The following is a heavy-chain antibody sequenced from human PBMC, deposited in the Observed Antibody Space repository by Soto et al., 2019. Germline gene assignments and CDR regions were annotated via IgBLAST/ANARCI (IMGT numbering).Heavy chain of an antibody. CDR3: IYRRASWDYHGLDV. V-gene: IGHV2-5*01. J-gene: IGHJ6*02. D-gene: IGHD2-21*01. CDR2: IYWNDDR. Sequence: PTLVNPTPTLTLTCTFSGFSLTTGGVGVGWIRQPPGRSLEWLAVIYWNDDRRRSPSLENRLTITKDTSKNQVVLTMTNMDPVDTATYYCIYRRASWDYHGLDVWGQGTPVTVSS. CDR1: GFSLTTGGVG.